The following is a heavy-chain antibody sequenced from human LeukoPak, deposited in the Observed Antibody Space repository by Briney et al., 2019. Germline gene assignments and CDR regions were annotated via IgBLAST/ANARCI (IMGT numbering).Heavy chain of an antibody. D-gene: IGHD7-27*01. Sequence: SETLSLTCAVYGGSFSGYYWSWIRQPPGKGLEWIGEINHSGSTNYNPSLKSRVTISVDTSKNQFSLKLSSVTAADTAVYYCARQPLGSLDYWGQGTLVTVS. V-gene: IGHV4-34*01. CDR2: INHSGST. J-gene: IGHJ4*02. CDR3: ARQPLGSLDY. CDR1: GGSFSGYY.